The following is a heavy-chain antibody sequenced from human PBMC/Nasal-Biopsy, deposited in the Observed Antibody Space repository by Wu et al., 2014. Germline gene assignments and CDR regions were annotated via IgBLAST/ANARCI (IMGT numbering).Heavy chain of an antibody. CDR2: LLSWEH. D-gene: IGHD6-13*01. CDR1: GDSISDTSYY. J-gene: IGHJ4*02. V-gene: IGHV4-39*01. Sequence: TVSGDSISDTSYYWGWVRQPQARGRAVDWEYLLSWEHRVQSVPQESSHRISRHVQNQFSLKLTSVTAADTAVYYCARTVRGGSWYFDYWGQGTLVTVSS. CDR3: ARTVRGGSWYFDY.